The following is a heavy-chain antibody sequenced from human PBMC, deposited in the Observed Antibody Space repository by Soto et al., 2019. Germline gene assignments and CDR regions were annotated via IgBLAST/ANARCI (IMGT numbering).Heavy chain of an antibody. Sequence: PSETLSLTCTVSGGSISSGGYYWSWIRQHPGKGLEWIGYIYYSGSTYYDPSLKSRVTISVDTSKNQFSLKLSSVTAADTAVYYCARGGTYYYDSSGYHDYWGQGTLVTVSS. D-gene: IGHD3-22*01. CDR3: ARGGTYYYDSSGYHDY. CDR1: GGSISSGGYY. J-gene: IGHJ4*02. CDR2: IYYSGST. V-gene: IGHV4-30-4*08.